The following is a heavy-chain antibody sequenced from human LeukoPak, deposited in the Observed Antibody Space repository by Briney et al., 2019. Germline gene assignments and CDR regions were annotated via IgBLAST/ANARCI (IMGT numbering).Heavy chain of an antibody. CDR1: GFIFNRYE. CDR2: ISGSSSTM. Sequence: GGSLRLSCAASGFIFNRYEMTWVRQAPGKGLEWVSYISGSSSTMYYADSVRGRFTISRDNAKNSLSLQMNSLRAEDTAIYYCAKGPLDSWGQGTLVTVSP. V-gene: IGHV3-48*03. CDR3: AKGPLDS. J-gene: IGHJ5*01.